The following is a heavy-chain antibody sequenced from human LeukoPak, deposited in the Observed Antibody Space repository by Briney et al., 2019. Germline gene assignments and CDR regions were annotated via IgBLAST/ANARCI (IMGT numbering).Heavy chain of an antibody. CDR3: ARGRNIEMTTMSGGSDY. J-gene: IGHJ4*02. CDR2: LNPNSGDT. D-gene: IGHD5-24*01. Sequence: ASVKVSCKASGYTFTDYYMHWVRQAPGQGLEWMGWLNPNSGDTNNAQKLQGRVSMTRDTSISTAYMDLSDLRSDDTAVYYCARGRNIEMTTMSGGSDYWGQGTLVTVSS. V-gene: IGHV1-2*02. CDR1: GYTFTDYY.